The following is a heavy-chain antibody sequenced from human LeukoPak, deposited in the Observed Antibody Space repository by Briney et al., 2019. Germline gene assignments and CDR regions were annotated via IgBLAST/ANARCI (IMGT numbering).Heavy chain of an antibody. V-gene: IGHV4-30-2*01. CDR3: ARLRKGDDYGDYRLDY. CDR1: GGSISNGGYS. J-gene: IGHJ4*02. Sequence: SQTLSLTCAVSGGSISNGGYSWSWIRQPPGKGLEWIGYIYHSGSTYYNPSLKSRVTLSVDRSKNQFSLKLSSVTAADTAVYYCARLRKGDDYGDYRLDYWGQGTLVTVSS. D-gene: IGHD4-17*01. CDR2: IYHSGST.